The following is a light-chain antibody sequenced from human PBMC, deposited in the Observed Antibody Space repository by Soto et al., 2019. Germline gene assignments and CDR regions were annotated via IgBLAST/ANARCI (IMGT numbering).Light chain of an antibody. CDR3: QQYGSSPVT. CDR1: QSVSSSY. CDR2: GAS. Sequence: EIVLTQSPVTLSLSPGERATLSCRASQSVSSSYLAWYQQKPGQAPRLLIYGASSRATGIPDRFSGSGSGTDFTLTISRLEPEDFAVYYCQQYGSSPVTFGQGTKVDI. J-gene: IGKJ1*01. V-gene: IGKV3-20*01.